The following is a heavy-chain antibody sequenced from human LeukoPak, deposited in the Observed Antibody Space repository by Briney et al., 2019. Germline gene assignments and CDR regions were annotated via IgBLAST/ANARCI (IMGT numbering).Heavy chain of an antibody. CDR2: ISYDGSNK. D-gene: IGHD1-1*01. Sequence: GGSLRLSCAASGFTFSSYGMHWVRQAPGKGLEWVAVISYDGSNKYYADSVKGRFTISRDNSKNTLYLQMNSLRAEDTAVYYCAKIRSVGTGDAFDIWGQGTMVTVSS. J-gene: IGHJ3*02. CDR3: AKIRSVGTGDAFDI. CDR1: GFTFSSYG. V-gene: IGHV3-30*18.